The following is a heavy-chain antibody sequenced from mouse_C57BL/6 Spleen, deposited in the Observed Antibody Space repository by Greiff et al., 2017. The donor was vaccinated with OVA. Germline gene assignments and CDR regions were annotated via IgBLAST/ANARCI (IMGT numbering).Heavy chain of an antibody. D-gene: IGHD2-4*01. CDR3: TRRGYDYDVFAY. Sequence: VQLQESGAELVRPGASVTLSCKASGYTFTDYEMHWVKQTPVHGLEWIGAIDPETGGTAYNQKFKGKAILTADKSSSTAYMELRSLTSEDSAVYYCTRRGYDYDVFAYWGQGTLVTVSA. CDR1: GYTFTDYE. CDR2: IDPETGGT. J-gene: IGHJ3*01. V-gene: IGHV1-15*01.